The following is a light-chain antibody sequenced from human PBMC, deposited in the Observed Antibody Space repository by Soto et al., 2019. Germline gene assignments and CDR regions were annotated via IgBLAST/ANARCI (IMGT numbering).Light chain of an antibody. CDR2: NAF. J-gene: IGKJ5*01. CDR1: QSVRSN. CDR3: QQRSNWPHSIT. V-gene: IGKV3-11*01. Sequence: EIVLTPSPATLSLSPGERATLSCRASQSVRSNLAWYQQKPGQAPRLLIYNAFTRATGIAARFSGSGSETDFTLTISSLDPEDFAVYYCQQRSNWPHSITFGQGTRLKIK.